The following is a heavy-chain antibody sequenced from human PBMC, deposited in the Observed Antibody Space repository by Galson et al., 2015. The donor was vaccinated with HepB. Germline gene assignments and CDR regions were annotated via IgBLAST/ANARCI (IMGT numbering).Heavy chain of an antibody. Sequence: SVKVSCKASGYIFTTYGIHWVRQAPGQRLELMGWINTGDGHTLYSPKFQGRVTITRDTSATTAYMELSSLTAEDTAIYFCARDEEPGPYYFHYWGQGTLVIVSS. J-gene: IGHJ4*02. D-gene: IGHD1-26*01. CDR2: INTGDGHT. V-gene: IGHV1-3*04. CDR3: ARDEEPGPYYFHY. CDR1: GYIFTTYG.